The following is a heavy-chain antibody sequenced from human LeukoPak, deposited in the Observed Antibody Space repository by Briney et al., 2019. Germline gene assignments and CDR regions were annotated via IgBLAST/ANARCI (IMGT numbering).Heavy chain of an antibody. V-gene: IGHV4-39*01. D-gene: IGHD5-12*01. Sequence: PSETLSLTCSVSGVSISSSSYYWAWIRQPPGKGLEWIGSIYYSGITYYNPSLKSRVIISVETSKNQFSLNLSSVTAADTAVYYCAGSGYSGYDLNYWGQGTLVTVSS. CDR2: IYYSGIT. CDR3: AGSGYSGYDLNY. CDR1: GVSISSSSYY. J-gene: IGHJ4*02.